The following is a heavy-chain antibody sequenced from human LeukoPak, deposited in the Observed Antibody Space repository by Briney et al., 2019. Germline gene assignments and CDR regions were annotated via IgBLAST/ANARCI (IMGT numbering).Heavy chain of an antibody. D-gene: IGHD1-26*01. Sequence: GGSLRLSCAASGFTFSSYEMNWVRQAPGKGLEWVSYISSSDSTTYYADPVKGRFTISRDNAKNSLYLQMNSLRAEDTAVYYCARERVGATIPFGYWGQGTLVTVSS. CDR2: ISSSDSTT. CDR3: ARERVGATIPFGY. J-gene: IGHJ4*02. V-gene: IGHV3-48*03. CDR1: GFTFSSYE.